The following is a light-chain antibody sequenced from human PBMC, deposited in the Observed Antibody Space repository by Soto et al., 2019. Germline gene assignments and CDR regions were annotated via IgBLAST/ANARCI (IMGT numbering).Light chain of an antibody. V-gene: IGLV1-40*01. CDR1: SSNIGAVFD. CDR3: QSYDNSLSAWV. CDR2: ANT. Sequence: QSVLTQPPSVSGAPGQMVTISCTGSSSNIGAVFDVHWYQQLPGTAPKLLIYANTNRPSGVPDRFSGSKSGTSASLAITGLQAEDEADYYCQSYDNSLSAWVFGGGTKLTVL. J-gene: IGLJ3*02.